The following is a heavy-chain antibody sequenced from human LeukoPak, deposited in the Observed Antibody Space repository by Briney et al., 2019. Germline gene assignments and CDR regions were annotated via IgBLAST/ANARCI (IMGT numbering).Heavy chain of an antibody. V-gene: IGHV4-59*01. D-gene: IGHD5-12*01. CDR3: ARSMGSGYADDAFDI. CDR1: GGSISSYY. CDR2: IYYSGRT. Sequence: PSETLSLTCTVSGGSISSYYWSWIRQPPGKGLEWIGYIYYSGRTNYNPSLKSRVSMSVDTSKNHFSLKLSSVTAADTAVFYCARSMGSGYADDAFDIWGQGTMVTVPS. J-gene: IGHJ3*02.